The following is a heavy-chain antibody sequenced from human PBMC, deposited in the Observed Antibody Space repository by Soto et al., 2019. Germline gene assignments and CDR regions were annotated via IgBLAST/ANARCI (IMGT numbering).Heavy chain of an antibody. CDR2: IMPVFRRP. CDR1: GGTFRTSA. CDR3: ARDKARLQLGGNYYFILDV. V-gene: IGHV1-69*12. Sequence: QVQLVQSGAEVKKPGSSVKVSCKASGGTFRTSAFSWVRQAPGQGLEWVGGIMPVFRRPKYAQNFQDRVTITADESTSTAYMELNSLRSDDPAVYYCARDKARLQLGGNYYFILDVWGQGTAVTVSS. D-gene: IGHD1-1*01. J-gene: IGHJ6*02.